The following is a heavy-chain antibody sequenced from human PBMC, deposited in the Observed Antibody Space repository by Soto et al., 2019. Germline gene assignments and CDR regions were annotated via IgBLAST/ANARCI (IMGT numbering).Heavy chain of an antibody. CDR2: INPSGGST. J-gene: IGHJ5*02. Sequence: ASVKVSCKASGYTFTSYYMHWVRQAPGQGLEWMGIINPSGGSTSYVQKFQGRVTMTRDTSTSTVYMELSSLRSEDTAVYYCARDLGNFAGFGPWGQGTLVTVSS. V-gene: IGHV1-46*01. CDR1: GYTFTSYY. CDR3: ARDLGNFAGFGP. D-gene: IGHD3-3*02.